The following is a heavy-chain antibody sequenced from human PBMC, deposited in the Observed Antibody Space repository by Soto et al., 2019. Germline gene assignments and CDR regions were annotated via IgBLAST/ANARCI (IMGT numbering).Heavy chain of an antibody. CDR3: ARHSRPYASSWFDP. CDR2: IYYSGST. CDR1: GGSISSGSFY. J-gene: IGHJ5*02. V-gene: IGHV4-39*01. Sequence: PSETLSLTCRVSGGSISSGSFYWGWIRQPPGKGLEWIGSIYYSGSTSYNPSLKSRVTISLDPSKNQFSLTLSSVTAADTAVYFCARHSRPYASSWFDPWGQGALVTVSS. D-gene: IGHD2-2*01.